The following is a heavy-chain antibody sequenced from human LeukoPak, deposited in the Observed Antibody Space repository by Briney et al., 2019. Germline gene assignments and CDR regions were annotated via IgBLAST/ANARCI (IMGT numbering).Heavy chain of an antibody. CDR2: IHHIGVT. CDR3: ARVSMRRHYYETSDYYPFDF. Sequence: SETLSLTCTVSGASISSSYWSWIRQPPGRRLECIGYIHHIGVTNYNPSLKSRVNMSVDTSKNQFSLRLSSVTAADTAVYYCARVSMRRHYYETSDYYPFDFWGQGTRVTVSS. D-gene: IGHD3-22*01. CDR1: GASISSSY. J-gene: IGHJ4*02. V-gene: IGHV4-59*01.